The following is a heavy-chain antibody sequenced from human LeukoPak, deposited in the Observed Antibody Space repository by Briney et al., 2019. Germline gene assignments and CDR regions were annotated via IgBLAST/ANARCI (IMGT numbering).Heavy chain of an antibody. CDR3: ARRPNLDTAMAYYFDY. Sequence: PGGSLRLSCAASGFTFSSYGMHWVRQAPGKGLEWVAVISYDGSNKYYADSVKGRFTISRDNSKNTLYLQMNSLRAEDTAVYYCARRPNLDTAMAYYFDYWGQGTLVTVSS. CDR2: ISYDGSNK. J-gene: IGHJ4*02. CDR1: GFTFSSYG. V-gene: IGHV3-30*03. D-gene: IGHD5-18*01.